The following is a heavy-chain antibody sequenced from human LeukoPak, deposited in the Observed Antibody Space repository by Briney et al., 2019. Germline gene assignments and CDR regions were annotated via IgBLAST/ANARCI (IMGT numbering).Heavy chain of an antibody. CDR2: ISGSGGST. V-gene: IGHV3-23*01. J-gene: IGHJ4*02. Sequence: GGSLRLSCAASGFTFSSYAMSWVRQAPGKGLNWVSAISGSGGSTYYADSVKGRFTISRDNSKNTLYLQMNSLRAEDTAVYYCAKQGWWLPYYFDYWGQGTLVTVSS. CDR3: AKQGWWLPYYFDY. D-gene: IGHD2-15*01. CDR1: GFTFSSYA.